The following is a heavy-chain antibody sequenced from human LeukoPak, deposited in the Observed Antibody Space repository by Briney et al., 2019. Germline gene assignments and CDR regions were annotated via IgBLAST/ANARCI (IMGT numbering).Heavy chain of an antibody. CDR3: ARDLQWLGFYFDY. D-gene: IGHD6-19*01. V-gene: IGHV4-38-2*02. CDR1: GYSISSGYY. CDR2: IYHSGGT. J-gene: IGHJ4*02. Sequence: SETLSLTCTVSGYSISSGYYWGWIRQPPGKGLEWIGSIYHSGGTYYNPSLKSRVTISVDTSKNQFSLKLSSVTAADTAVYYCARDLQWLGFYFDYWGQGTLVTVSS.